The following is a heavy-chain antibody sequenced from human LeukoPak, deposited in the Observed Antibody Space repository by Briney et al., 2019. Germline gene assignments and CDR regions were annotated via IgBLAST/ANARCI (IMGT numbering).Heavy chain of an antibody. Sequence: HPGGSLRLSCAASRLTISSNYMNWVRQAPGKGLEWVSYISSSGSTIYYADSVKGRFTISRDNAKNSLYLQMNSLRAEDTAVYYCAELGITMIGGVWGKGTTVTISS. D-gene: IGHD3-10*02. CDR3: AELGITMIGGV. J-gene: IGHJ6*04. CDR1: RLTISSNY. V-gene: IGHV3-48*03. CDR2: ISSSGSTI.